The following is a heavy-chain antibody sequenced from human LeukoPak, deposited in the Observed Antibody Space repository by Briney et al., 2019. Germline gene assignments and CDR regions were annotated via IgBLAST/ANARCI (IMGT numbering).Heavy chain of an antibody. D-gene: IGHD4-17*01. J-gene: IGHJ5*02. CDR1: GYTFTSYG. V-gene: IGHV1-18*01. CDR2: ISAYNDNT. Sequence: GASVKVSCKASGYTFTSYGISWVRQAPGQGLEWMGWISAYNDNTNYAQKLQGRVTMTTDTSTSTAYMELRSLRSDDTAVYYCARVNVLLRCCGLNGWFDPWGQGTLVTVSS. CDR3: ARVNVLLRCCGLNGWFDP.